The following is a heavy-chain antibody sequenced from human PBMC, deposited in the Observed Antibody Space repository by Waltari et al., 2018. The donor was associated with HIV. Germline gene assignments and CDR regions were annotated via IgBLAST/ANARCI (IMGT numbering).Heavy chain of an antibody. V-gene: IGHV3-9*01. CDR1: GFTFVDNA. Sequence: EVQLVESGGGLVQPGRSLRLSCAASGFTFVDNAMHWVRQAPGKGLEWVSGISWNSGTIAYADSVKGRFTISRDNAKNSLYLQMNSLRAEDTALYYCAKGVTQGYYYGMDVWGQGTTVTVSS. CDR2: ISWNSGTI. J-gene: IGHJ6*02. D-gene: IGHD5-18*01. CDR3: AKGVTQGYYYGMDV.